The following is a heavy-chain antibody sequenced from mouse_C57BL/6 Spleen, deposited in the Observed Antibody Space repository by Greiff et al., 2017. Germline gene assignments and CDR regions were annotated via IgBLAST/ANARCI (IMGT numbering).Heavy chain of an antibody. V-gene: IGHV1-64*01. CDR2: IHPNSGST. D-gene: IGHD2-4*01. CDR3: ASGDYDDAMDY. J-gene: IGHJ4*01. CDR1: GYTFTSYW. Sequence: QVQLQQPGAELVKPGASVKLSCKASGYTFTSYWMHWVKQRPGQGLEWIGMIHPNSGSTNYNEKFKSKATLTVDKSSSTAYMQISSLTSEDSAVYYCASGDYDDAMDYWGQGTSVTVSS.